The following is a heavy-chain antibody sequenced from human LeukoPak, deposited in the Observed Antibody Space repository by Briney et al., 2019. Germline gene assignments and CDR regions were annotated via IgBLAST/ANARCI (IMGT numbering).Heavy chain of an antibody. CDR3: ASRSINWYRGNNWFDP. J-gene: IGHJ5*02. CDR2: IGATQTYI. V-gene: IGHV3-21*01. CDR1: GFTFATYT. D-gene: IGHD6-13*01. Sequence: GGSLRLACTGAGFTFATYTFNWVRQAPGKGLEWVASIGATQTYIYYADSVKGRFTASRDNAKNSLYLQMNSLRVEDTAVYYCASRSINWYRGNNWFDPWGQGTLVTVSS.